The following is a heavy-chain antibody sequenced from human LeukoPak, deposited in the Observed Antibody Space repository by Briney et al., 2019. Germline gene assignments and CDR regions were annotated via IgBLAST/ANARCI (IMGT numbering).Heavy chain of an antibody. J-gene: IGHJ6*03. CDR1: GDSVSSNSAA. CDR2: TYYRSKWYN. Sequence: SQTLSLTCAISGDSVSSNSAAWNWIRQSPSRGLEWLGRTYYRSKWYNDYAVSVKSRITINPDTSKNQFSLQLNSVTPEDTAVYYCARGVISEQGGYYYYYYMDVWGKGTTVTVSS. D-gene: IGHD3-16*02. CDR3: ARGVISEQGGYYYYYYMDV. V-gene: IGHV6-1*01.